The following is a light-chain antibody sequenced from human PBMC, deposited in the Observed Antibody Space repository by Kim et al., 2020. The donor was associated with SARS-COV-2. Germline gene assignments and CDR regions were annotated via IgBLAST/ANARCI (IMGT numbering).Light chain of an antibody. Sequence: DIQMTQSPSTLSASVGDRVTMTCRASQSISNWLAWYQQKPGRAPKLLIYDASSLESGVPSRFSGSGSGTEFTLTISSLQPDDFATYYCQPYNTYSWTFGQGTKVEVK. V-gene: IGKV1-5*01. CDR3: QPYNTYSWT. CDR2: DAS. J-gene: IGKJ1*01. CDR1: QSISNW.